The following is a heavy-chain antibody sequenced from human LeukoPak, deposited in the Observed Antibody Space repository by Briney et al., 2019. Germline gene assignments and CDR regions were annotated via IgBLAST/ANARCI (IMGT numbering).Heavy chain of an antibody. J-gene: IGHJ5*02. CDR1: GGTFSSYA. D-gene: IGHD2-15*01. CDR2: IIPIFGTA. V-gene: IGHV1-69*05. Sequence: SVKVSCKASGGTFSSYAISWVRQAPGQGLEWMGRIIPIFGTANYAQKFQGRVTITTDDSTSTAYMELSSLRSEDTAVYYCATSNPTRGNWFDPWGQGTLVTVSS. CDR3: ATSNPTRGNWFDP.